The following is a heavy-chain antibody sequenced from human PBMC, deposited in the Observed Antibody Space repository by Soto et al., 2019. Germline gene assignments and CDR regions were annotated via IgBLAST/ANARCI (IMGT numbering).Heavy chain of an antibody. CDR1: GYTFTSYA. J-gene: IGHJ4*02. CDR2: INAGNGNT. V-gene: IGHV1-3*01. D-gene: IGHD2-15*01. Sequence: QVQLVQSGAEVKKPGASVQVSCKTSGYTFTSYAIHWVRQAPGQRLEWMGWINAGNGNTKYSQKLQGRVTITRDTSASTVYLELSSLRSEDTAVYYCAKEIRPSGDSCWDHWGQGTLITVSS. CDR3: AKEIRPSGDSCWDH.